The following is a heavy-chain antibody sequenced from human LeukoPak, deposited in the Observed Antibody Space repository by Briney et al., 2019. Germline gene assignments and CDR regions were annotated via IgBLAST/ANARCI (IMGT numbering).Heavy chain of an antibody. V-gene: IGHV4-39*07. CDR2: TFYNGRT. D-gene: IGHD3-10*01. CDR3: ARPNYYGSGSYNWFDP. Sequence: PSETLSLTCTVSGDSISGSSYYWGWIRQPPGKGLEWIGSTFYNGRTYYKPSLKGRVTISVDTSKNQFSLKLSSVTAADTAVYYCARPNYYGSGSYNWFDPWGQGTLVTVSS. CDR1: GDSISGSSYY. J-gene: IGHJ5*02.